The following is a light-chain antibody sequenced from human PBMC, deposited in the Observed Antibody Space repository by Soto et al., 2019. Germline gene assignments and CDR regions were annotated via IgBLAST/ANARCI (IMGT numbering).Light chain of an antibody. CDR1: SSDIGAYDY. J-gene: IGLJ1*01. CDR2: EVN. Sequence: QSALTQPASLSGSPGQSITISCTGTSSDIGAYDYVSWFQQHPGKAPKLMISEVNNRPSGVSNRCSGSKSGNTAYLTISGLQVEDEAEYFCSSFTTTSTHVFGTGTKVTVL. V-gene: IGLV2-14*01. CDR3: SSFTTTSTHV.